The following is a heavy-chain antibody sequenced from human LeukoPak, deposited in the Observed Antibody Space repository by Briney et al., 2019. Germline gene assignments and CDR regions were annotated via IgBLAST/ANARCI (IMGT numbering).Heavy chain of an antibody. CDR1: GYAFISHG. CDR3: ARDLAVLGVVFTSYMGV. Sequence: GASVKVSCKASGYAFISHGITWVRQAPGQGLEWMGWISTYSGNTHYAQKFQGRVTLSKDTSTTTAYLELRSLGSDDTAVYYCARDLAVLGVVFTSYMGVWGKGTPVTVSS. V-gene: IGHV1-18*01. D-gene: IGHD3-3*01. J-gene: IGHJ6*03. CDR2: ISTYSGNT.